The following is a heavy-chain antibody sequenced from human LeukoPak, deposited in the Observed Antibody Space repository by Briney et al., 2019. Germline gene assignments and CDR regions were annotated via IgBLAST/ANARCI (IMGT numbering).Heavy chain of an antibody. Sequence: GGSLRLSCAASGFTFSSYSMNWVRQAPGKGLEWVSAISGSGGSTYYADSVKGRFTISRDNSKNTLYLQMNSLRAEDTAVYYCAKDLRRFGELFGYWGQGTLVTVSS. V-gene: IGHV3-23*01. CDR2: ISGSGGST. D-gene: IGHD3-10*01. CDR1: GFTFSSYS. CDR3: AKDLRRFGELFGY. J-gene: IGHJ4*02.